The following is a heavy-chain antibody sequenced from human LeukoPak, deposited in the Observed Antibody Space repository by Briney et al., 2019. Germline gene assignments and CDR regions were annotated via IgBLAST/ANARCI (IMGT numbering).Heavy chain of an antibody. D-gene: IGHD2-8*01. CDR2: ISSSSSYI. CDR1: GFTFSSYW. V-gene: IGHV3-21*01. CDR3: ARDNGLYMDV. Sequence: KPGGSLRLSCAASGFTFSSYWMHWVRQAPGKGLKWVSSISSSSSYIYYADSVKGRFTISRDNAKNSLYLQMNSLRAEDTAVYYCARDNGLYMDVWGKGTTVTVSS. J-gene: IGHJ6*03.